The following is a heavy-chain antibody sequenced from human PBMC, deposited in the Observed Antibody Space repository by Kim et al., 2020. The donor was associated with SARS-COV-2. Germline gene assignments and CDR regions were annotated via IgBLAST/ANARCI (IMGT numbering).Heavy chain of an antibody. J-gene: IGHJ1*01. CDR3: AGEAAAAGTGY. D-gene: IGHD6-13*01. V-gene: IGHV3-7*03. Sequence: GGSLRLSCAASGLTLSSCWMSWVRQAPGKGLEWVANIKQDGSEKYYVDSVKGRFTISRGNAKNSLYLQMNSLRAEDTAVYYCAGEAAAAGTGYWGQGTLGSVSS. CDR1: GLTLSSCW. CDR2: IKQDGSEK.